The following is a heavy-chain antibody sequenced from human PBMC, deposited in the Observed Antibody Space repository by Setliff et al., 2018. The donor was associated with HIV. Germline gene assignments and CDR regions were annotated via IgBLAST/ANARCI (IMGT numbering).Heavy chain of an antibody. CDR3: ARGRNRNYVVYGMDV. D-gene: IGHD1-7*01. Sequence: VCEAPGKGLEWVSVIYAGGSTYYADSVKGRFTISRDNSKNMLYLQMDSLRAEDTAVYYCARGRNRNYVVYGMDVWGQGTTVTVSS. V-gene: IGHV3-53*01. CDR2: IYAGGST. J-gene: IGHJ6*02.